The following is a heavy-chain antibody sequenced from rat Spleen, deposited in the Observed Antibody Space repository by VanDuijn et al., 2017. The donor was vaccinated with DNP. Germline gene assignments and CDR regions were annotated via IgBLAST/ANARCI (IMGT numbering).Heavy chain of an antibody. CDR1: GFSLASYT. V-gene: IGHV2-6*01. CDR3: ARSPESSYIYFPWAY. D-gene: IGHD1-2*01. Sequence: QVQLKESGPGLVQPSQTLSLTCTVSGFSLASYTVSWVRQPPGKGLEWIAAISNSGITYYNSVLKSRLSISKDTSKSQVFLKMNSLQTEDTATYYCARSPESSYIYFPWAYWGQGTSVTVSS. J-gene: IGHJ4*01. CDR2: ISNSGIT.